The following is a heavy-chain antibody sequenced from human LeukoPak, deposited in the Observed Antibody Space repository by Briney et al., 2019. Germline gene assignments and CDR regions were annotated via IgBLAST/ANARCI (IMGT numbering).Heavy chain of an antibody. CDR3: ARAYDSIAFDI. J-gene: IGHJ3*02. V-gene: IGHV4-31*03. CDR2: IYYSGST. CDR1: GGSISSGGYY. D-gene: IGHD3-22*01. Sequence: SETLSLTCTASGGSISSGGYYWSWIRQHPGKGLEWIGYIYYSGSTYYNPSLKSRVTISVDTSKNQFSLKLSSATAADTAVYYCARAYDSIAFDIWGQGTMVTVSS.